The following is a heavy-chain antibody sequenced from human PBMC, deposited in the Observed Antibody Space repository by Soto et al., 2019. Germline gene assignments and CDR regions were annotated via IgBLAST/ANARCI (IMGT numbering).Heavy chain of an antibody. CDR3: ARDGCSGGSCYSESPYYYHGMDV. J-gene: IGHJ6*02. D-gene: IGHD2-15*01. V-gene: IGHV1-18*01. CDR1: GYTFTSYG. CDR2: ISAYNGNT. Sequence: ASVKVSCKASGYTFTSYGISWVRQAPGQGLEWMGWISAYNGNTNYAQKLQGRVTMTTDTSTSTAYMELRSLRSDDTAVYYCARDGCSGGSCYSESPYYYHGMDVWGQGTTVTVSS.